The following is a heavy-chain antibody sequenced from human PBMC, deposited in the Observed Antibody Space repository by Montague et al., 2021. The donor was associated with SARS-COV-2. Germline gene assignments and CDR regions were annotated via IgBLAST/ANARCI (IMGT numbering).Heavy chain of an antibody. Sequence: SETLSPTRAVHGGSLSTYSWNWIRQPPGKGLEWIGEIHHGGSTNYNPSLKSRVTISADTSKNQFSLKLTSVAAADTAVYYCARLGDGVVPSPILGVGPYYSYYYMDVWGKGTTVTVSS. J-gene: IGHJ6*03. D-gene: IGHD3-10*01. CDR1: GGSLSTYS. CDR2: IHHGGST. V-gene: IGHV4-34*01. CDR3: ARLGDGVVPSPILGVGPYYSYYYMDV.